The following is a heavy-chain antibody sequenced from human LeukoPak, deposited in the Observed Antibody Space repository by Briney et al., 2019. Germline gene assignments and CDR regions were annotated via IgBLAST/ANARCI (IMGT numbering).Heavy chain of an antibody. CDR2: IRYDGSNK. V-gene: IGHV3-30*02. J-gene: IGHJ4*02. CDR1: GFTFSSYG. D-gene: IGHD3-22*01. Sequence: PGGSLRLSCAASGFTFSSYGMHWVRQAPGKGLEWVAFIRYDGSNKYYADSVKGRFTISRDNSKNTLYLQMNSLRAEDTAVYYCAKTISDSRGYYDYRGQGTLVTVSS. CDR3: AKTISDSRGYYDY.